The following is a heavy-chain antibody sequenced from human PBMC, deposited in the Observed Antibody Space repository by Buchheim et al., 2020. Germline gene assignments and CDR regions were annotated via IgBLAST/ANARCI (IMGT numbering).Heavy chain of an antibody. J-gene: IGHJ4*02. CDR1: GGSISSYY. D-gene: IGHD3-22*01. CDR2: IYYSGST. Sequence: QVQLQESGPGLVKPSETLSLTCTVSGGSISSYYWSWIRQPPGKGLEWIGYIYYSGSTNYNPSLKSRVTISVDTSKNQFSLKLSSVTAADTAVYYCARGGDSRGYHWEVDYWGQGTL. V-gene: IGHV4-59*01. CDR3: ARGGDSRGYHWEVDY.